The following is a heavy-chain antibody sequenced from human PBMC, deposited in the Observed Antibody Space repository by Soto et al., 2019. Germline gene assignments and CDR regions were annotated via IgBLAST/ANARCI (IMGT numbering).Heavy chain of an antibody. CDR1: GYTFTXYG. CDR2: ISPYNGNT. D-gene: IGHD2-2*01. J-gene: IGHJ2*01. V-gene: IGHV1-18*01. Sequence: VQLVQXXDEVKKPGASXXVXCKASGYTFTXYGXXXXXQAPGQGLXXXGWISPYNGNTKYPQKLQGRVTMTTDTSTRTSYMELRSLRSDDTAVYFWARDGERCTSTRCSPWPDTHFDLWGRGTLVTVSS. CDR3: ARDGERCTSTRCSPWPDTHFDL.